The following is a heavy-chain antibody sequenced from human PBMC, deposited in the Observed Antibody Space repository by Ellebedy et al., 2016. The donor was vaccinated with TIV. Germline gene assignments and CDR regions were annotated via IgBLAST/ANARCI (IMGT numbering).Heavy chain of an antibody. Sequence: MPSETLSLTCAVYGSSLSTYYWQWIRQPPGKGLEWIGGINDRGSTTYNPSLKSRVTISVDTSKRQFSLRLRSVTAADTAVYYCARPIHCSSTTCTGPMDVWGQGTTVTASS. J-gene: IGHJ6*02. CDR2: INDRGST. CDR1: GSSLSTYY. V-gene: IGHV4-34*01. CDR3: ARPIHCSSTTCTGPMDV. D-gene: IGHD2-2*01.